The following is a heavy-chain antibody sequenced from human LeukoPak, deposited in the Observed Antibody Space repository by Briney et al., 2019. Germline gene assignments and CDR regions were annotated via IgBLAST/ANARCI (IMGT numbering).Heavy chain of an antibody. J-gene: IGHJ4*02. CDR1: GFTFSNAW. CDR3: TTRGSDSGCPFF. CDR2: IKSKTDGGTT. D-gene: IGHD3-10*01. V-gene: IGHV3-15*01. Sequence: GGSLRLSCAASGFTFSNAWMVWVRQAPGKGLEWVGSIKSKTDGGTTDYAAPVKGRFTISRDDSKNTLYLEMNSLKTEDTAVYYCTTRGSDSGCPFFWGQGTLVTVSS.